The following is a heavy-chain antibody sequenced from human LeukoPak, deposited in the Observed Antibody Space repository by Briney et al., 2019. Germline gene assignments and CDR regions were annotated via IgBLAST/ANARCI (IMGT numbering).Heavy chain of an antibody. CDR1: GYTFTGYY. J-gene: IGHJ4*02. D-gene: IGHD3-3*01. CDR3: ARGPQFWSGYYRYYFDY. CDR2: INPNSGGT. Sequence: PRASVKVSCKASGYTFTGYYMHWVQQAPGQGLEWMGWINPNSGGTNYAQKFQGRVTMTRDTSISTAYMELSRLRSDDTAVYYCARGPQFWSGYYRYYFDYWGQGTLVTVSS. V-gene: IGHV1-2*02.